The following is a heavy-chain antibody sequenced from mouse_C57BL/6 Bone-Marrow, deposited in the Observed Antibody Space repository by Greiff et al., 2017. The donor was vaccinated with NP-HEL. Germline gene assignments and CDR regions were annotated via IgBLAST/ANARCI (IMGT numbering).Heavy chain of an antibody. CDR1: GFTFSDYG. CDR3: ARNYYGSRDWYFDV. V-gene: IGHV5-17*01. J-gene: IGHJ1*03. D-gene: IGHD1-1*01. CDR2: ISSGSSTI. Sequence: VQLQQSGGGLVKPGGSLKLSCAASGFTFSDYGMHWVRQAPEKGLEWVAYISSGSSTIYYADTVKGRFTISRDNAKNTLFLQMTSLRSEDTAMYYCARNYYGSRDWYFDVWGTGTTVTVSS.